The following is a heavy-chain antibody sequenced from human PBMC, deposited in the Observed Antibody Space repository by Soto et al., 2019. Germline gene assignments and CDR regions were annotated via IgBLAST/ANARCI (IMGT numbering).Heavy chain of an antibody. CDR2: IWYDGSDK. V-gene: IGHV3-33*01. D-gene: IGHD2-21*02. J-gene: IGHJ4*02. CDR1: GFTFSSYG. CDR3: TRDQGDG. Sequence: QVQLVESGGGVVQPGRSLRLSCAASGFTFSSYGMHWVRQAPDKGLEWVAVIWYDGSDKYYVDSVKGRFTISRDNSKNTLYLQMNSLRAEDTAVYYCTRDQGDGWGQGTLVTVSS.